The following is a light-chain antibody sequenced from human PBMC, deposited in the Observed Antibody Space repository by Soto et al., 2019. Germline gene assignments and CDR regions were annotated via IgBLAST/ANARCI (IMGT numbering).Light chain of an antibody. Sequence: QSVLTQPPSVSAAPGQKVTISCSGSSPNIGGNSVSWYQQLPGTAPKLLIYDDNKRPSGIPDRFSGSKSGTSATLGITGFQTGEEADYYCGSWDSSLSAYVFGAGKKVIV. J-gene: IGLJ1*01. CDR2: DDN. V-gene: IGLV1-51*01. CDR1: SPNIGGNS. CDR3: GSWDSSLSAYV.